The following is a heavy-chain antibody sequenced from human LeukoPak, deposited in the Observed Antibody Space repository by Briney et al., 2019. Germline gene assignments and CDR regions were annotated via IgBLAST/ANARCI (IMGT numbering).Heavy chain of an antibody. CDR1: GYTFTSYG. Sequence: ASVKVSCKASGYTFTSYGINWVRQAPGQGLEWMGWISGYNSNTIYAENLQGRVTMTTDTSTSTAYIELGRRRSDGAAVFYCARSSRFDWLLYFDSWGQGTLVTVSS. J-gene: IGHJ4*02. V-gene: IGHV1-18*01. CDR3: ARSSRFDWLLYFDS. CDR2: ISGYNSNT. D-gene: IGHD3-9*01.